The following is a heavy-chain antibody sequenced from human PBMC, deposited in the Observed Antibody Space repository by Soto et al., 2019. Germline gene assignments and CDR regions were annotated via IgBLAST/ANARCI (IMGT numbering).Heavy chain of an antibody. V-gene: IGHV1-46*01. Sequence: ASVKVSCKASGYTFTSYYMHWVRQAPGQGLEWMGIINPSGGSTSYAQKFQGRVTMTRDTSTSTVYMELSSLRSEDTAVYYCARDYNFWSGYPGYGFDYWGHGTLVTISS. CDR2: INPSGGST. D-gene: IGHD3-3*01. J-gene: IGHJ4*01. CDR1: GYTFTSYY. CDR3: ARDYNFWSGYPGYGFDY.